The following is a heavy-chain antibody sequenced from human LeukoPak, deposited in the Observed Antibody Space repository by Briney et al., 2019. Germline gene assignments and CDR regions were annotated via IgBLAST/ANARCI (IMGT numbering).Heavy chain of an antibody. CDR3: ARHMSVTYDAFDL. J-gene: IGHJ3*01. Sequence: SETLSLTCTISGGSTTGYFWGWIRQPPGKGLEWIGYVFYSGGTLYNPSLESRVTISVDTSKTHFSLELTSVTAADTAVYYCARHMSVTYDAFDLWGRGTMVTVSS. CDR2: VFYSGGT. CDR1: GGSTTGYF. V-gene: IGHV4-59*08. D-gene: IGHD2-21*02.